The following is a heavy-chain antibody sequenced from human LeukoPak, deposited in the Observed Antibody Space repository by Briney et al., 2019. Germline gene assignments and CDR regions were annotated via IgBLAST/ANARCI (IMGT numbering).Heavy chain of an antibody. CDR1: GFTFSSYA. Sequence: PGGSLRPSCAASGFTFSSYAMSWVRQAPGKGLEWVSAISGSGGSTYYADSVKGRFTISGDNSKKTLYLQMNSLRAEDTAVYYCAKGGTRGQFGDLFYFDYWGQGILVTVSS. D-gene: IGHD3-10*01. V-gene: IGHV3-23*01. CDR2: ISGSGGST. CDR3: AKGGTRGQFGDLFYFDY. J-gene: IGHJ4*02.